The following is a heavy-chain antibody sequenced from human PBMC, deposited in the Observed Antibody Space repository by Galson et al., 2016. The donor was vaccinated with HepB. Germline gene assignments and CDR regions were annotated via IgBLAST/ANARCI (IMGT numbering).Heavy chain of an antibody. CDR3: ARPPLVGAADPFDF. CDR1: GYTFTDYW. J-gene: IGHJ4*02. CDR2: ISPSDSET. Sequence: SGAEVKKPGESLKISCKASGYTFTDYWIGWVRQMPGKGLEWIGIISPSDSETRYSPSIQGQVTISADTSVSTAYLQWSSLKVSDTAMYYCARPPLVGAADPFDFWDQGTLVTVSS. V-gene: IGHV5-51*01. D-gene: IGHD2-15*01.